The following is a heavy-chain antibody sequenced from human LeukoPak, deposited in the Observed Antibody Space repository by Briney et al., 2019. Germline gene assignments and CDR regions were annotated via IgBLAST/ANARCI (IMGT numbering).Heavy chain of an antibody. CDR2: VYSGGGT. Sequence: GGSLRLSCAASGFTVSSNYMSWVRQAPGKGLEWVSVVYSGGGTSYADFVKGRFTISRDNSKNTLYLQMNSLRAEDTAVYYCARDLGHCTDGNYQTWGQGTLVTVSS. D-gene: IGHD2-8*01. J-gene: IGHJ5*02. V-gene: IGHV3-66*01. CDR1: GFTVSSNY. CDR3: ARDLGHCTDGNYQT.